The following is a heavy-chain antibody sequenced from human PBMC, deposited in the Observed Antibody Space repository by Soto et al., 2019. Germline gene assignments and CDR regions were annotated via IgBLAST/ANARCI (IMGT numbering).Heavy chain of an antibody. CDR2: TFYRSKWFK. J-gene: IGHJ4*02. CDR3: ARGHDCYVDF. D-gene: IGHD2-21*01. V-gene: IGHV6-1*01. Sequence: SQTLSLPCAISGDSVSSNSGAWNWIRQSPSRGLEWLGRTFYRSKWFKSYAVSVRSRITINPDTSKNQFSLQLNSVTPEDTAVYYCARGHDCYVDFWGQGTLVTVSS. CDR1: GDSVSSNSGA.